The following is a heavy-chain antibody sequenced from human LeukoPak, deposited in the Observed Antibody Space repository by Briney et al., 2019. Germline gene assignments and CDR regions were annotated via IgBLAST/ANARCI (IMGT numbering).Heavy chain of an antibody. Sequence: PSETPSLTCTVSGDSITSNTWWSWVRQPPEKGLEWIGEVYHSGSTNYNPSLKSRVTMSIDKSKNQFSLKLSSVTAADTAVYYCASGGNRKSDYWGQGTLVTVSS. D-gene: IGHD4-23*01. CDR1: GDSITSNTW. J-gene: IGHJ4*02. CDR3: ASGGNRKSDY. CDR2: VYHSGST. V-gene: IGHV4-4*02.